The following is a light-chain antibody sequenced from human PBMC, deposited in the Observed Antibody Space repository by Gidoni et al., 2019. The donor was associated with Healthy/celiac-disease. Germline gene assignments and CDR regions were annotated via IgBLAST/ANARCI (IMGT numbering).Light chain of an antibody. V-gene: IGKV1-12*01. CDR1: QGINSW. J-gene: IGKJ5*01. CDR2: A. CDR3: QQANSFPLT. Sequence: DIQLTQSPSTVSASVGDRVTINGRASQGINSWLAGYQQKPGKAPKLLIYAASRFSGSGSGTDFTLTISSLQPEDFATYYCQQANSFPLTFGQGTRLEIK.